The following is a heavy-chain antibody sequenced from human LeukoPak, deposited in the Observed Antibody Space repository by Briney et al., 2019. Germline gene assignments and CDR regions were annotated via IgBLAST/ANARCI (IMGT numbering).Heavy chain of an antibody. D-gene: IGHD3-22*01. CDR1: GFAFSSYE. CDR3: ARGGLYYDSSGYYH. V-gene: IGHV3-48*03. J-gene: IGHJ4*02. Sequence: GGSLRLSRAASGFAFSSYEMNWVRQAPGKGLEWVSYISSSGSTIYYADSVKGRFTISRDNAKNSLYLQMNSLRAEDTAVYYCARGGLYYDSSGYYHWGQGTLVTVSS. CDR2: ISSSGSTI.